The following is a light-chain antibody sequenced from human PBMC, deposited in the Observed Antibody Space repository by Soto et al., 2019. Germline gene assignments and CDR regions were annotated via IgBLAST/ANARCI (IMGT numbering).Light chain of an antibody. CDR3: QAWDSVTAWV. CDR1: ELGDKY. J-gene: IGLJ3*02. CDR2: QDN. Sequence: SYELTQPPSVSVSPGQTASITCSGDELGDKYGCWYQQKPGQSPVLVIYQDNKRPSGIPERFSGSNSGNTATLTISGTQAMDEADYYCQAWDSVTAWVFGGGTKLTVL. V-gene: IGLV3-1*01.